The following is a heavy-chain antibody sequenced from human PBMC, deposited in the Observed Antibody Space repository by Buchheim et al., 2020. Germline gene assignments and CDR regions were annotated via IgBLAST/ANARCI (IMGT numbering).Heavy chain of an antibody. V-gene: IGHV4-39*01. CDR3: ARSRGYYYDTSGHDWFDT. D-gene: IGHD3-22*01. J-gene: IGHJ5*02. CDR1: GVSISSSSDY. CDR2: IYYSGNT. Sequence: QLQLQEAGPGLVMPSETLSLTCTVSGVSISSSSDYWTWIRQPPGKGLEWIGNIYYSGNTYYKPSLRSRVNVSVDTSKNQFSLQVFSVTAADTAVYYCARSRGYYYDTSGHDWFDTWGQGIL.